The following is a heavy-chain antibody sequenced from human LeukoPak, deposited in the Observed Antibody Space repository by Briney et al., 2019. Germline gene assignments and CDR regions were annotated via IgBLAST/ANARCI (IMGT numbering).Heavy chain of an antibody. D-gene: IGHD2-15*01. CDR2: IYPGDSDT. Sequence: GESLKISCKGSGYSFPSYWIGWVRQLPGKGLEWMGIIYPGDSDTRYSPSFQGQVTISADKSISTAYLQWSSLKASDTAMYSCPTLLRNIVVVVAATPRFFFFDIWGQGTMVTVSS. V-gene: IGHV5-51*01. J-gene: IGHJ3*02. CDR1: GYSFPSYW. CDR3: PTLLRNIVVVVAATPRFFFFDI.